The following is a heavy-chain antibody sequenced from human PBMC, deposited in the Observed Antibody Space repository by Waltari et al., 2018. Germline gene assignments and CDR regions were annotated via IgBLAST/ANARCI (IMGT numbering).Heavy chain of an antibody. D-gene: IGHD2-15*01. J-gene: IGHJ4*02. V-gene: IGHV3-33*03. CDR2: RWYDGTKT. CDR1: GFTFSKYA. Sequence: QVQLVESGGGVVQPGGSLRLSCAASGFTFSKYAIHWVRKAPGKGLDWVAGRWYDGTKTYYGDSVQDRFTISRDNSKNTLYRQMNSLRAEDTALYYCARGSVPLVVAATSIDYWGQGTLVTVSS. CDR3: ARGSVPLVVAATSIDY.